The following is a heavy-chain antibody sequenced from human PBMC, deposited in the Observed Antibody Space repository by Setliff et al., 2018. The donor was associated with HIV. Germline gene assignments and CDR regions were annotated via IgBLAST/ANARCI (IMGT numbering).Heavy chain of an antibody. J-gene: IGHJ3*02. D-gene: IGHD3-22*01. CDR3: ARVGPSYYYDTSGYSPDAFEI. V-gene: IGHV4-4*07. CDR1: GGSISDYY. Sequence: PSETLSLTCSVSGGSISDYYWSWVRQPAGKGLEWIGRIYTGGSTKFNPPLMSRVTMSVDTSKNQFSLKLNSVTAADTAVYYCARVGPSYYYDTSGYSPDAFEIWGQGTMVTVSS. CDR2: IYTGGST.